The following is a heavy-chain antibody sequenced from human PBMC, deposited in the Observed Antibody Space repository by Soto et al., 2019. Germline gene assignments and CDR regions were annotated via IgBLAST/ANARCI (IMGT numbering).Heavy chain of an antibody. CDR1: GDRVSSNSAA. V-gene: IGHV6-1*01. CDR3: ARAYPIAARPARMDRYYYYYGMDV. D-gene: IGHD6-6*01. CDR2: TYYRSKWYN. Sequence: SQTLSLTCAISGDRVSSNSAAWNWIRQSPSRGLEWLGRTYYRSKWYNDYAVSVKSRITINPDTSKNQFSLQLNSVTPEDTAVYYCARAYPIAARPARMDRYYYYYGMDVWGQGTTVTVSS. J-gene: IGHJ6*02.